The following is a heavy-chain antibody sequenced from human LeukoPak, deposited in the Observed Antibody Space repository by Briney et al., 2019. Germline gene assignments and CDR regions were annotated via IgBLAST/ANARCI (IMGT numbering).Heavy chain of an antibody. CDR1: GGSFSGYY. V-gene: IGHV4-34*01. CDR2: INHSGST. Sequence: SETLSLTCAGYGGSFSGYYWSWIRQPPGKGLEGIGEINHSGSTNYNPSLTSRVTISVDKSKNQFSLNLSSVTAADTAVYYCARPERGGARNALDIWGQGTMVTVSS. D-gene: IGHD1-14*01. J-gene: IGHJ3*02. CDR3: ARPERGGARNALDI.